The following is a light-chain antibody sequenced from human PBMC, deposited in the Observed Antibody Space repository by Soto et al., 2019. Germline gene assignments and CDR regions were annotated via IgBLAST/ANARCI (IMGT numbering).Light chain of an antibody. V-gene: IGKV4-1*01. CDR2: WAS. CDR1: QSVLYSSNNKNY. J-gene: IGKJ1*01. Sequence: DIVMTQSPDSLAVSLGERATINCKSSQSVLYSSNNKNYLAWYQQKPGQPPKLLIYWASTRESGVPDRFSGSGSGTDFTLTISSLQAEDVEVYSCQQYYRTPPTFGQGTKVEIK. CDR3: QQYYRTPPT.